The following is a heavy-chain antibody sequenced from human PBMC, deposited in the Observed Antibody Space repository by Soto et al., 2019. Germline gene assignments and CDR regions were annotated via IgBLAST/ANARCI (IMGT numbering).Heavy chain of an antibody. V-gene: IGHV4-59*01. CDR3: ARRDGYNNNVDY. J-gene: IGHJ4*02. Sequence: PSETLSLTCTVSGGSISSYYWSWIRQPPGKGLEWIGYIYYSGSTNYNPSLKSRVTISVDTSKNQFSLKLSSVTAADTAVYYCARRDGYNNNVDYWGQGTLVTVPS. CDR1: GGSISSYY. CDR2: IYYSGST. D-gene: IGHD4-4*01.